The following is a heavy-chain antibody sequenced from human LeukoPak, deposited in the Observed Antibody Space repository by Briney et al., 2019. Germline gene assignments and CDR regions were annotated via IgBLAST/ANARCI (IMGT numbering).Heavy chain of an antibody. Sequence: SETLSLTCTVSSGSISGYYWSWIRQPAGKGLEWIGHIHSSGSTNYNPSLRSRVTMSVDKSKNQFPLKLSSVTAADTAVYYCARSYDTNFDYWGQGTLVTVSS. V-gene: IGHV4-4*07. CDR2: IHSSGST. CDR1: SGSISGYY. CDR3: ARSYDTNFDY. J-gene: IGHJ4*02. D-gene: IGHD3-3*01.